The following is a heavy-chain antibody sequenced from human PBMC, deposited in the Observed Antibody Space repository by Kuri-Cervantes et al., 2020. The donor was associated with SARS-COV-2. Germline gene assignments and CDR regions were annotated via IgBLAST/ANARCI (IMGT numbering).Heavy chain of an antibody. D-gene: IGHD3-3*01. CDR1: GYTFPSYY. V-gene: IGHV1-46*01. CDR2: INPSGGST. CDR3: ARDAPDRFLEWLFSDYYYYYYMDV. J-gene: IGHJ6*03. Sequence: ASVKVSCKASGYTFPSYYMHWVRQAPGQGLEWMGIINPSGGSTSYAQKFQGRVTMTRDTSTSTVYMELSSLRSEDTAVYYCARDAPDRFLEWLFSDYYYYYYMDVWGKGTTVTVSS.